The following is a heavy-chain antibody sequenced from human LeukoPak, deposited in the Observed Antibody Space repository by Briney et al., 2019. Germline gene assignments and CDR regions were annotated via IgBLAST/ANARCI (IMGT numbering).Heavy chain of an antibody. CDR2: IYYSGIT. CDR3: ARQTGSGLFILP. Sequence: PSETLSLTCTVSAGSISSYYWNWIRQPPGKGLEWIGYIYYSGITNYNPSLKSRVTISVGTSKNQFSLRLTSVTAADTAVYYCARQTGSGLFILPGGQGTLVTVSS. CDR1: AGSISSYY. V-gene: IGHV4-59*08. J-gene: IGHJ4*02. D-gene: IGHD3/OR15-3a*01.